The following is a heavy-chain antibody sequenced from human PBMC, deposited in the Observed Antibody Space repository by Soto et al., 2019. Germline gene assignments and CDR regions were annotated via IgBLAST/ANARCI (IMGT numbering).Heavy chain of an antibody. CDR3: ARQRGNGGMVRGVIGYYYMDV. D-gene: IGHD3-10*01. V-gene: IGHV4-39*01. J-gene: IGHJ6*03. Sequence: PSETLSLTCTVSGGSISSSSYYWGWIRQPPGKGLEWIGSIYYSGSTYYNPSLKSRVTISVDTSKNQFSLKLSSVTAADTAVYYCARQRGNGGMVRGVIGYYYMDVWGKGTTVTVSS. CDR2: IYYSGST. CDR1: GGSISSSSYY.